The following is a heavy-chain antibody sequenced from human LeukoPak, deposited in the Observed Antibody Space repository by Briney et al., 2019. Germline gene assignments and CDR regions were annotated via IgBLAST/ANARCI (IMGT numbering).Heavy chain of an antibody. J-gene: IGHJ3*02. CDR1: GGTFSSYA. V-gene: IGHV1-69*04. CDR2: IIPILGIA. D-gene: IGHD1-26*01. CDR3: ARDRGGSYSRAFDI. Sequence: SVKVSCKASGGTFSSYAISWVRQAPGQGLEWMGRIIPILGIANYAQKFQGRVTITADKSTSTAYMELSSLRPEDTAVYYCARDRGGSYSRAFDIWGQGTMVTVSS.